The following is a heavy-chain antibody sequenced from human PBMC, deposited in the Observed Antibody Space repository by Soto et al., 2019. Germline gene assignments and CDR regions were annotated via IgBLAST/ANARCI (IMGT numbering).Heavy chain of an antibody. V-gene: IGHV3-23*01. J-gene: IGHJ4*02. Sequence: EVQLLESGGGLVQPGGSLRLSCAASGFTFSSHVMSWVRQAPGKGLEWVSGISTGGGSTDYADSVKGRFTISRDNSKNTLHLQMKSLRAEDTAVYYCARNREIIASAGSFDYWGQGTLVTVSS. CDR3: ARNREIIASAGSFDY. CDR2: ISTGGGST. D-gene: IGHD6-25*01. CDR1: GFTFSSHV.